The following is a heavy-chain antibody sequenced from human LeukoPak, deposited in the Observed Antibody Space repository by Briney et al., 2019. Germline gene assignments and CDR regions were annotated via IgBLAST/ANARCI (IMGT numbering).Heavy chain of an antibody. CDR2: VSGSGSLT. D-gene: IGHD6-13*01. Sequence: GGSLRLSCAASGFTFSSYGMHWVRQAPGKGLEWVSDVSGSGSLTYYADSVKGRFTISRDNSKNTLYLQMNSLRAEDTAVYYCARGSGEAADPFDYWGQGTLVTVSS. J-gene: IGHJ4*02. CDR3: ARGSGEAADPFDY. V-gene: IGHV3-NL1*01. CDR1: GFTFSSYG.